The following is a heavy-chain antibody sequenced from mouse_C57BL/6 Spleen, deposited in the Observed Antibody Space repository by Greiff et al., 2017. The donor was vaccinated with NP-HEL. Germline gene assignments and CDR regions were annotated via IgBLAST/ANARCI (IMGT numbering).Heavy chain of an antibody. CDR1: GFTFSDYG. J-gene: IGHJ4*01. CDR3: ARRGQLRSYYYAMDY. D-gene: IGHD3-2*02. V-gene: IGHV5-17*01. Sequence: VQLKESGGGLVKPGGSLKLSCAASGFTFSDYGMHWVRQAPEKGLEWVAYISSGSSTLYYADTVKGRFTISRDNAKNTLFLQMTSLRSEDTAMYYCARRGQLRSYYYAMDYWGQGTSVTVSS. CDR2: ISSGSSTL.